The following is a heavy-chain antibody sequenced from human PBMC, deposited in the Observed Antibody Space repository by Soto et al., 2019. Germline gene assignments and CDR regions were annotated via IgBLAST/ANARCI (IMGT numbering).Heavy chain of an antibody. Sequence: EVELVESGGGLVKPGGSLRLSCAASGLTISGAWMNWVRQAPGKGLEWVGRIKTKAQGETTDYAAPVKGRFTISRDDSENTLSLQMTSLKIEDTAVYFCTTGSVEGYWGQGTVVTVSS. V-gene: IGHV3-15*07. D-gene: IGHD1-26*01. CDR3: TTGSVEGY. J-gene: IGHJ4*02. CDR2: IKTKAQGETT. CDR1: GLTISGAW.